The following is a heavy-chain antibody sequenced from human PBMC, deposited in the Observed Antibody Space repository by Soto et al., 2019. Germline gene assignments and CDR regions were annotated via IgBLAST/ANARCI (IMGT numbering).Heavy chain of an antibody. CDR3: ARSDQDTAMAPFDY. Sequence: SVKVSCKASGGTFSSYAISWVRQAPGQGLEWMGGIIPIFGTANYAQKFQGRVTITADESTSTAYMELSSLRSEDTAVYYCARSDQDTAMAPFDYWGQGTLVTVSS. CDR2: IIPIFGTA. D-gene: IGHD5-18*01. V-gene: IGHV1-69*13. CDR1: GGTFSSYA. J-gene: IGHJ4*02.